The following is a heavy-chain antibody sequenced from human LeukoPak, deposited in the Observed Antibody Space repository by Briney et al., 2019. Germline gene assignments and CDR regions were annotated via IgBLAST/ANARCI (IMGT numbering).Heavy chain of an antibody. CDR1: GGSFSGYY. Sequence: SETLSLTCAVYGGSFSGYYWSWIRQPPGKGLEWIGEINHSGSTNYNPSLKSRVTISIDTSKNQFSLKLSPVTAADTAVYYCARRLDDTEWFDPWGQGTLVSVSS. V-gene: IGHV4-34*01. J-gene: IGHJ5*02. CDR3: ARRLDDTEWFDP. CDR2: INHSGST. D-gene: IGHD3-9*01.